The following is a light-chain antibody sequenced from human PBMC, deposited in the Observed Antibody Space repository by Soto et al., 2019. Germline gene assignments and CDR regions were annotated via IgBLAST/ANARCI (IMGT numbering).Light chain of an antibody. CDR3: QTWGSGILV. CDR1: SWHSNYA. CDR2: LNSDGSH. Sequence: QPVLTQSPSASASLGASVKLTCTLSSWHSNYAIAWHQQQSEKGPRYLMKLNSDGSHSKGDGIPDRFSGSSSGAERYLTISSLQSEDEADYYCQTWGSGILVFGGGTKLTVL. V-gene: IGLV4-69*01. J-gene: IGLJ2*01.